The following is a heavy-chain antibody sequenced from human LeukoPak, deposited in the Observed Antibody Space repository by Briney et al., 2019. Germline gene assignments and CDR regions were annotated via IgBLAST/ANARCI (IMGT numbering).Heavy chain of an antibody. CDR3: ARVGSSWTRDYYFDY. J-gene: IGHJ4*02. CDR2: ISYGGSS. D-gene: IGHD6-13*01. V-gene: IGHV4-39*07. Sequence: KPSGTLSLTCTVSGGSISSSSYYWGWIRQPPGKGLEWIGSISYGGSSYYDPSLKSRVTTSVDASKNQFSLKLSSVTAADTALYYCARVGSSWTRDYYFDYWGQGTLVTVSS. CDR1: GGSISSSSYY.